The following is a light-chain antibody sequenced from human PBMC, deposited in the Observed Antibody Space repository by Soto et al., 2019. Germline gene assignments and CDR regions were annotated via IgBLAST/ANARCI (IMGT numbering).Light chain of an antibody. CDR3: SSYASSSTPYV. CDR1: SGDVGGYNY. V-gene: IGLV2-14*01. CDR2: DVS. J-gene: IGLJ1*01. Sequence: QSVLTQPASVSGSPGQSITISCTGTSGDVGGYNYVSRYQQHPGKAPKLMIYDVSNRPSGVSNRFSGSKSGNTASLTISGLQAEDEADYYCSSYASSSTPYVFGTGTKVTVL.